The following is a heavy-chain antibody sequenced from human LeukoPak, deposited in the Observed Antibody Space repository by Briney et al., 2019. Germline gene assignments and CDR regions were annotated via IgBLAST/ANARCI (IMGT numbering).Heavy chain of an antibody. Sequence: ASVKLSCKASGYTFTSYYMHWVRQAPGQGLEWMGIINPSGGSTSYAQKFQGRVTMTRDTSISTAYMELSSLRSDDTAVYYCARADGTAPAGAFDYWGQGALVTVSS. J-gene: IGHJ4*02. CDR2: INPSGGST. V-gene: IGHV1-46*01. CDR1: GYTFTSYY. D-gene: IGHD6-13*01. CDR3: ARADGTAPAGAFDY.